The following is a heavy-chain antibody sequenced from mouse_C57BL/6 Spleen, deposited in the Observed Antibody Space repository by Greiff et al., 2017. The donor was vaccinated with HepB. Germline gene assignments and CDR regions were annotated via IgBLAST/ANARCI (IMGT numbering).Heavy chain of an antibody. CDR3: ARYDYSHFDY. V-gene: IGHV1-82*01. CDR1: GYAFSSSW. J-gene: IGHJ2*01. D-gene: IGHD2-4*01. Sequence: VQLQQSGPELVKPGASVKISCKASGYAFSSSWMNWVKQRPGKGLEWIGRIYPGDGDTNYNGKFKGKATLTADKSSSTAYMQLSSLTSEDSAVYLCARYDYSHFDYWGQSTTLTVSS. CDR2: IYPGDGDT.